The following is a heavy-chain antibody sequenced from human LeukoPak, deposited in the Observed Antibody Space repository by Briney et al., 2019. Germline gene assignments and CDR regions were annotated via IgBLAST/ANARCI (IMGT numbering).Heavy chain of an antibody. J-gene: IGHJ4*02. CDR1: GFTFSSYG. Sequence: PGGSLRLSCAASGFTFSSYGMHWVRQAPGKGLEWVAFIRYDGGNKYYAGSVKGRFTISRDNSKNTLYLQMNSLRAEDTAVYYCAKVREYYYDSSPFDYWGQGTLVTVSS. D-gene: IGHD3-22*01. V-gene: IGHV3-30*02. CDR3: AKVREYYYDSSPFDY. CDR2: IRYDGGNK.